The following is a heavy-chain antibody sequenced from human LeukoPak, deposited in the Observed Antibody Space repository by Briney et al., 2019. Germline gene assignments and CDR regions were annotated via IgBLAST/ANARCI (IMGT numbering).Heavy chain of an antibody. J-gene: IGHJ4*02. CDR1: GFTFSSYA. V-gene: IGHV3-30-3*01. CDR2: ISYDGSNK. CDR3: ARGPSGYCSSTSCYGYSYGALGFDY. Sequence: PGGSLRLSCAASGFTFSSYAMHWVRQAPGKGLEWVAVISYDGSNKYYADSVKGRFTISRDNSKNTLYLQMNSLRAADTAVYYCARGPSGYCSSTSCYGYSYGALGFDYWGQGTLVTVSS. D-gene: IGHD2-2*01.